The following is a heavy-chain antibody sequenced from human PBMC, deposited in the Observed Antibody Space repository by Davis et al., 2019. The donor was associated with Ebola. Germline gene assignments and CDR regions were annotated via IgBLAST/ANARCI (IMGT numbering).Heavy chain of an antibody. Sequence: ASVKVSCKASGYTFTGYYMHWVRQAPGQGLEWMGWINPNSGGTNYAQKFQGRVTMTRDTSISTAYMELSRLRSDDTAVYYCAELGYCSSTSCQPNDYYYYGMDVWGQGTTVTVSS. CDR3: AELGYCSSTSCQPNDYYYYGMDV. J-gene: IGHJ6*02. CDR1: GYTFTGYY. V-gene: IGHV1-2*02. D-gene: IGHD2-2*01. CDR2: INPNSGGT.